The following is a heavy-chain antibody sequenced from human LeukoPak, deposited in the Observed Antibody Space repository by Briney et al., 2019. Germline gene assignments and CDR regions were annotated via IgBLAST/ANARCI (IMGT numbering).Heavy chain of an antibody. Sequence: TGGSLRLSCAASGFTFSSYWMHWVRQAPGKGLVWVSRINSDGSSTSYADSVKGRFTISRDNAKNTLYLQMNSLRAEDTAVYYCARVGVYGSNRWFDPWGQGTLVTVSS. D-gene: IGHD3-10*01. CDR2: INSDGSST. V-gene: IGHV3-74*01. CDR1: GFTFSSYW. CDR3: ARVGVYGSNRWFDP. J-gene: IGHJ5*02.